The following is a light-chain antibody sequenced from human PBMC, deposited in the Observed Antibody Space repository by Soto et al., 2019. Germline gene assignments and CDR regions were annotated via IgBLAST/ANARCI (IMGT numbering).Light chain of an antibody. CDR1: SGHSSYA. Sequence: QPVLTQSPSASASLGASVKLTCTLSSGHSSYAIAWHQQQPEKGPRYLMKLNSDGSHSKGDGIPDRFSGSSSGAERYLTISRLQSEDEADYYCQTWGTGHFVFGTGTKLTVL. CDR3: QTWGTGHFV. CDR2: LNSDGSH. V-gene: IGLV4-69*01. J-gene: IGLJ1*01.